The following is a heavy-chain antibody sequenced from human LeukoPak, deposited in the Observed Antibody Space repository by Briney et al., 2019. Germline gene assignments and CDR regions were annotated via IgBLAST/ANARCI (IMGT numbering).Heavy chain of an antibody. V-gene: IGHV3-48*03. D-gene: IGHD3-9*01. CDR2: ISSSVSII. CDR1: GFTFSSYE. J-gene: IGHJ6*03. CDR3: ARGDILTGSDYYYYMDV. Sequence: PGGSLRLSCAASGFTFSSYEMNWVRQAPGKGLEWISYISSSVSIIYYADSVKGRFTISRDNAKNSLYLQMNSLRAEDTAVYYCARGDILTGSDYYYYMDVWGKGTTVTISS.